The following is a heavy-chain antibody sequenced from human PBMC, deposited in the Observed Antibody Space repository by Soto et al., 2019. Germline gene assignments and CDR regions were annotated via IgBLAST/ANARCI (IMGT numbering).Heavy chain of an antibody. CDR3: VRSPDDFRYGWDV. Sequence: QAQLVQSGADVKKPGASVKVSCKASGYSFTDHYMHWVRQAPGQGLEWLGRINPNTGVTHFAQKFQGWVTMTRDTSINTAYMELTRLKSDDTAFYSWVRSPDDFRYGWDVWGQGTTDTVSS. D-gene: IGHD4-17*01. CDR1: GYSFTDHY. J-gene: IGHJ6*02. CDR2: INPNTGVT. V-gene: IGHV1-2*04.